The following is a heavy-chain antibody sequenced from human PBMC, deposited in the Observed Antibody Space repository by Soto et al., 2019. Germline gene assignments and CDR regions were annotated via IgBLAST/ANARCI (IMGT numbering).Heavy chain of an antibody. D-gene: IGHD3-3*01. CDR2: ISGSGGST. CDR1: GFTFSSYA. J-gene: IGHJ4*02. Sequence: GGSLRLSCAASGFTFSSYAMSWVRQAPGKGLEWVSAISGSGGSTYYADSVKGRFTVSRDNSKNTLYLQMNSLRAEDTAVYYCAKGSGYYLHYYFDYWGQGTLVTVSS. CDR3: AKGSGYYLHYYFDY. V-gene: IGHV3-23*01.